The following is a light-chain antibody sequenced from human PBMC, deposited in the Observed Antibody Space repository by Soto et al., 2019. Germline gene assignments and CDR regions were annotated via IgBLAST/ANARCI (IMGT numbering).Light chain of an antibody. CDR2: GGS. CDR1: QSVSSSY. Sequence: EIVLTQSPGTLSLSPGERATLSCRASQSVSSSYLAWHQHKPGLAPRLLIYGGSRRATGIPDRFSGSVSGTDFTLTISRLEPEDFAVFSCQLYGYFIPFAHGTRLEIK. CDR3: QLYGYFIP. V-gene: IGKV3-20*01. J-gene: IGKJ5*01.